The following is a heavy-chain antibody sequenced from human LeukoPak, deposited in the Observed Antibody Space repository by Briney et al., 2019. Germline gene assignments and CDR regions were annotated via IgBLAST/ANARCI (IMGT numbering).Heavy chain of an antibody. Sequence: ASVKVSCKASGYTFTSYGISWVRQAPGQGLEWMGWINPNSGGTNYTQKFQGRVTMTRDTSISTAYMELSRLRSDDTAVYYCAREHSWDANWFDPWGQGTLVTVSS. D-gene: IGHD1-26*01. V-gene: IGHV1-2*02. CDR1: GYTFTSYG. J-gene: IGHJ5*02. CDR2: INPNSGGT. CDR3: AREHSWDANWFDP.